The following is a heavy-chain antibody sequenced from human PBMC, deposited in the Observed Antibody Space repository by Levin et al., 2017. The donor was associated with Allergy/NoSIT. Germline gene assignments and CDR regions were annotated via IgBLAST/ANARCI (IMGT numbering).Heavy chain of an antibody. Sequence: PGGSLRLSCKASGYTFTGYYMHWVRQAPGQGLEWMGWINPNSGGTNYAQKFQGRVTMTRDTSISTAYMELSRLRSDDTAVYYCARDLIVVVPAAPKGYYYYYGMDVWGQGTTVTVSS. D-gene: IGHD2-2*01. CDR3: ARDLIVVVPAAPKGYYYYYGMDV. CDR1: GYTFTGYY. J-gene: IGHJ6*02. V-gene: IGHV1-2*02. CDR2: INPNSGGT.